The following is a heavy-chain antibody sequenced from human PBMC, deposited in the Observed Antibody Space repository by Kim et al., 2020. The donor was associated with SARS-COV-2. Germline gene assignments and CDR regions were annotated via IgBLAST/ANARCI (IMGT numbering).Heavy chain of an antibody. J-gene: IGHJ4*02. D-gene: IGHD5-18*01. Sequence: YADSVKGRFTISRDNAKNPLYLQMNSLRAEDTAVYYCARENGYSYGLFDYWGQGTLVTVSS. CDR3: ARENGYSYGLFDY. V-gene: IGHV3-11*06.